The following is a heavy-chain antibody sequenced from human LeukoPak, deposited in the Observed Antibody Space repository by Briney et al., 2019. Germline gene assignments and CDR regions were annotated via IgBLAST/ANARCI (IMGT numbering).Heavy chain of an antibody. D-gene: IGHD1-26*01. CDR1: GGSISSSSYY. CDR2: IYYSGST. J-gene: IGHJ4*02. V-gene: IGHV4-39*01. Sequence: SETLSLTCTVSGGSISSSSYYWGWIRQPPGKGLEWIVSIYYSGSTYYNPALKSRVTVSVDTSKNQFSLKLSSVTAADTAVYYCARHGTLGSTTYPLDYWGQGTLVTVSS. CDR3: ARHGTLGSTTYPLDY.